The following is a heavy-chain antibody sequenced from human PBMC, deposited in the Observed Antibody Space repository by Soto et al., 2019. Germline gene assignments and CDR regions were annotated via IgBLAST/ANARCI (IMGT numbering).Heavy chain of an antibody. D-gene: IGHD3-22*01. CDR2: IYHSGST. CDR1: GDSISSDKW. CDR3: ATPNTYYYDSSFFDY. Sequence: SETLSLTCAVSGDSISSDKWWSWIRQPPGKGLQWIGEIYHSGSTKYNPSLKSRVIISVDKSKNQFSLKLSSLRSEDTAVYYCATPNTYYYDSSFFDYWGQGTLVTVSS. V-gene: IGHV4-4*02. J-gene: IGHJ4*02.